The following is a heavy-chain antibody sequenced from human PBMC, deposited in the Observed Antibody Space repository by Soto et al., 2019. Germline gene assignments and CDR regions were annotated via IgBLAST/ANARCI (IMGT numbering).Heavy chain of an antibody. D-gene: IGHD2-21*02. CDR1: GGSFSGYY. CDR2: INHSGTI. CDR3: ARADRTLVTSYSLDV. V-gene: IGHV4-34*01. Sequence: SETLSLTCAVYGGSFSGYYWSWIRQPPGKGLEWIGEINHSGTINFNPSLKSRLTISLDTSKKHFSLKLSSVTDADTAAYYCARADRTLVTSYSLDVWGQGTTVTVSS. J-gene: IGHJ6*02.